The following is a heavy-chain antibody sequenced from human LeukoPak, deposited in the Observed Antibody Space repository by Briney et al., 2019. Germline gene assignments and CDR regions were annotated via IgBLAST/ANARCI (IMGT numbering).Heavy chain of an antibody. CDR3: ARVPGYCTNGVCYTEGPATLDY. CDR1: GYIFTSYG. Sequence: GASVKVSCKASGYIFTSYGISWVRQAPGQGLEWMGWISAYNGNTNYAQKLQGRVTMTTDTSTSTAYMELRSLRSDDTAVYYCARVPGYCTNGVCYTEGPATLDYWGQGTLVTVSS. D-gene: IGHD2-8*01. J-gene: IGHJ4*02. V-gene: IGHV1-18*01. CDR2: ISAYNGNT.